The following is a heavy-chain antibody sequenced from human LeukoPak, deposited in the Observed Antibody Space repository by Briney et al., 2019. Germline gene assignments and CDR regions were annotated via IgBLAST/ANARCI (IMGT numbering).Heavy chain of an antibody. J-gene: IGHJ6*04. CDR2: IYWDDDK. CDR1: GFSLSSSGVG. V-gene: IGHV2-5*02. CDR3: AHSAMVREMDYGMDV. D-gene: IGHD3-10*01. Sequence: SGPTLVKPTQTLTLTCTFSGFSLSSSGVGVNWIRQPPGQALGWLALIYWDDDKRYSPSLSSRLTITKDTSKNQVVLTMTNMDPVDTATYYCAHSAMVREMDYGMDVWGKGTTVTVSS.